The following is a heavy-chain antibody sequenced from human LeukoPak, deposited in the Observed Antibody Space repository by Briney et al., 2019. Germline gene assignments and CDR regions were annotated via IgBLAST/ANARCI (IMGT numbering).Heavy chain of an antibody. J-gene: IGHJ2*01. D-gene: IGHD3-22*01. CDR2: MYTSGST. Sequence: SETLSLTCTVSGESISGFYWTWIRQPAGQGLEYIGRMYTSGSTNYNPSLKSRVTISVDTSKNQFSLKLSSVTAADTAVYYCARGYDGSGYYYRNWYFDLWGRGTLVT. CDR1: GESISGFY. V-gene: IGHV4-4*07. CDR3: ARGYDGSGYYYRNWYFDL.